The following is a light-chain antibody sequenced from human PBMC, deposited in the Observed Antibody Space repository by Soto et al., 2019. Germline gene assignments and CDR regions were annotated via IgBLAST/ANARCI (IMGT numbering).Light chain of an antibody. V-gene: IGLV2-14*03. CDR3: CSYTSSSAVV. Sequence: QYALTQPASVSGSPGQSITISCTGTSSDVGGYNYVSWYQHHPGKALKVLIYDVNKRPSGVSNRFSGSKSGSTASLTISGLHAEYEADYFCCSYTSSSAVVFGGGTKLTVL. CDR2: DVN. J-gene: IGLJ2*01. CDR1: SSDVGGYNY.